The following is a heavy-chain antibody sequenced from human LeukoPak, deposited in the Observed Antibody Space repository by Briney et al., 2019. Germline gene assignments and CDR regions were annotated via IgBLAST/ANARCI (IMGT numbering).Heavy chain of an antibody. Sequence: ASVKVSCKASGYTFTRHYMNWVRQAPGQGLEWMRKINPSSGGTGYAQKFQGRVTMTRDTSTSTVYMELTSLRSEDTAVYYCATVPNYYDSSGYYYRDYWGQGTLVTVSS. D-gene: IGHD3-22*01. CDR2: INPSSGGT. J-gene: IGHJ4*02. V-gene: IGHV1-46*01. CDR3: ATVPNYYDSSGYYYRDY. CDR1: GYTFTRHY.